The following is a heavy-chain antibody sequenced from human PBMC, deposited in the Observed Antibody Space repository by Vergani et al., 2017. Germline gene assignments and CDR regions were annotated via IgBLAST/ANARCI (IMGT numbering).Heavy chain of an antibody. Sequence: QVQLQESGPGLVKPSQTLSLTYTVSGGSISRGGYYWSWIRQHPGKGLEWIGYIYYSGSTYYNPSLKSRVTISVDPSKNQFSRKLSSVTAADTAVYYCARDLAGVTLAFDIWGQGTMVTVSS. CDR3: ARDLAGVTLAFDI. D-gene: IGHD3-10*01. V-gene: IGHV4-31*03. CDR1: GGSISRGGYY. J-gene: IGHJ3*02. CDR2: IYYSGST.